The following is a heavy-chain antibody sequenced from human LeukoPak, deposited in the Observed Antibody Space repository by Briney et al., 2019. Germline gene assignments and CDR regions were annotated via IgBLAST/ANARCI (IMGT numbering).Heavy chain of an antibody. CDR1: GFTFGDYA. CDR3: TRGGDSGSYYLYYYYYGMDV. D-gene: IGHD1-26*01. Sequence: GGSLRLSCTASGFTFGDYAMSWFRQAPGKGLEWVGFIRSKAYGGTTEYAASVKGRFTISRDDSKSIAYLQMNSLKTEDTAVYYCTRGGDSGSYYLYYYYYGMDVWGQGTTVTVSS. V-gene: IGHV3-49*03. J-gene: IGHJ6*02. CDR2: IRSKAYGGTT.